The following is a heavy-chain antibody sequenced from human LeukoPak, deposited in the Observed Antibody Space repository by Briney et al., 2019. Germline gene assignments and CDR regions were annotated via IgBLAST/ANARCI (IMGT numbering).Heavy chain of an antibody. CDR3: ARGKHSAFDV. Sequence: SQTLSLTCAISGDSVSSNGVAWTWIRQSPSRGLEWLGRTYYSSKWYDEYADSVKSRTTINPDTSKNQFSLQLNSVTPEDTAVYYCARGKHSAFDVWGQGTVVTVSS. J-gene: IGHJ3*01. V-gene: IGHV6-1*01. CDR1: GDSVSSNGVA. CDR2: TYYSSKWYD. D-gene: IGHD3-10*01.